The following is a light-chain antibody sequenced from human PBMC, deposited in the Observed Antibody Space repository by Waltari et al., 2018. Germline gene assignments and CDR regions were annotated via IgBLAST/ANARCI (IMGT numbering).Light chain of an antibody. CDR3: CSYAGSNSWV. CDR1: SSDVGRYNL. Sequence: QSALTQTAPVSGSPGQSITISCTGTSSDVGRYNLVSWYQQHPGKVPKSMIYEGSERPSGVSNRFSGTKSGNTATLTISGLQAEDEADYYCCSYAGSNSWVFGGGTKLTVV. V-gene: IGLV2-23*01. J-gene: IGLJ3*02. CDR2: EGS.